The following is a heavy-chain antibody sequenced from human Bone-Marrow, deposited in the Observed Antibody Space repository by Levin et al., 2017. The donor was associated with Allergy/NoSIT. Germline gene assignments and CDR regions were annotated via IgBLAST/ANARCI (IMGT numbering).Heavy chain of an antibody. Sequence: SKTLSLTCSVSGVSITTTNHYWAWIRQPPGKGLEWIGSLFYSGSTFYNPSLNSRVTMSLDTSNHQFSLKLSSVTAADTAIYYCATNSFDFLSGYPNWFDPWGQGTLVTVSS. V-gene: IGHV4-39*07. J-gene: IGHJ5*02. CDR3: ATNSFDFLSGYPNWFDP. CDR2: LFYSGST. D-gene: IGHD3-3*01. CDR1: GVSITTTNHY.